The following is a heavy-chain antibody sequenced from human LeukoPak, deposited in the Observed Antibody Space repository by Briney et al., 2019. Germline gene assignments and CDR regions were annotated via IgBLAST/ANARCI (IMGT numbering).Heavy chain of an antibody. D-gene: IGHD3-22*01. CDR3: ARYRNYYDTSGYYPFDY. Sequence: GGSLRLSCAASGFTFSDYYMSWIRQAPGKGLEWVSIIYNGGSTYYADSVKGRFTISRDNSKNTVYLQMNSLRAEDTAVYYCARYRNYYDTSGYYPFDYWGQGTLVTVSS. CDR2: IYNGGST. J-gene: IGHJ4*02. V-gene: IGHV3-53*01. CDR1: GFTFSDYY.